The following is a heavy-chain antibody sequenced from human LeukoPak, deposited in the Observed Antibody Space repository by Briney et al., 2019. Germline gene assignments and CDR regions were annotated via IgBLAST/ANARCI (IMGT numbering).Heavy chain of an antibody. CDR2: ISWNSGSI. V-gene: IGHV3-9*01. CDR3: AKGLSYSYGEPFDY. J-gene: IGHJ4*02. CDR1: GFTFDDYA. D-gene: IGHD5-18*01. Sequence: GGSLRLSCAASGFTFDDYAMHWVRQAPGKGLEWVSGISWNSGSIGYADSVKGRFTISRDNTKNSLYLQMNGLRAEDTALYYCAKGLSYSYGEPFDYWGQGTLVTVSS.